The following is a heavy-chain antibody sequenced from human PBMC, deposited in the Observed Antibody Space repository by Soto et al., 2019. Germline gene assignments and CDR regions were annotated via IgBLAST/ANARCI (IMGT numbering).Heavy chain of an antibody. J-gene: IGHJ4*02. CDR3: AKNGYSSGWYGDY. Sequence: QVQLVESGGGGVQPGRSLRLSCAASGFTFRTNAMHWVRQAPGKGLEGVAVISYDGNNKYYADSVKGRFTISRDNSKNTLYLQMNSLRAEDTAVYYCAKNGYSSGWYGDYWGQGTLVTVSS. D-gene: IGHD6-19*01. V-gene: IGHV3-30*18. CDR1: GFTFRTNA. CDR2: ISYDGNNK.